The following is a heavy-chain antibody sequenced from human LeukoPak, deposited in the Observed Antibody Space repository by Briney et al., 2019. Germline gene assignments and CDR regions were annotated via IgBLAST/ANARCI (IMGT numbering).Heavy chain of an antibody. CDR2: IYHSGST. J-gene: IGHJ4*02. CDR3: ARGAPSYYYDSSGYYYDY. D-gene: IGHD3-22*01. CDR1: GGSISSGGYY. Sequence: SETLSLTCTVSGGSISSGGYYWSWLRQPPGRGLEWVGYIYHSGSTYYNPSLKSRVTISVDRSKNQFSLKLSSVTAADTAVYYCARGAPSYYYDSSGYYYDYWGQGTLVTVSS. V-gene: IGHV4-30-2*01.